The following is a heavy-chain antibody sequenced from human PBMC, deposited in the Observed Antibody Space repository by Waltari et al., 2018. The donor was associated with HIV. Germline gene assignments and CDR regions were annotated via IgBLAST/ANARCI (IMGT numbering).Heavy chain of an antibody. CDR2: ISSSSSYI. J-gene: IGHJ6*02. Sequence: EVQLVESGGGLVKPGGSLRLSCAASGFPFSSYSMNWVRQAPGKGLEWVSSISSSSSYIYYADSVKGRFTISRDNAKNSLYLQMNSLRAEDTAVYYCARDISYYYGMDVWGQGTTVTVSS. CDR1: GFPFSSYS. CDR3: ARDISYYYGMDV. D-gene: IGHD3-9*01. V-gene: IGHV3-21*01.